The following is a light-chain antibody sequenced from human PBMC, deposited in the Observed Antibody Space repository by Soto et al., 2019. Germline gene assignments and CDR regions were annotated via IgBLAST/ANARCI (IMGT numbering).Light chain of an antibody. CDR3: QQSYSFPRT. V-gene: IGKV1-39*01. CDR1: QSISNY. CDR2: AAS. Sequence: DIQMTQSPSSLSASVGDRVTITCRSSQSISNYLNWYQQKPGRAPKLLIYAASSLQSGVPSRFSGSGSGTDFTLTISSLQPEDFATYYCQQSYSFPRTFGQGTKVDI. J-gene: IGKJ1*01.